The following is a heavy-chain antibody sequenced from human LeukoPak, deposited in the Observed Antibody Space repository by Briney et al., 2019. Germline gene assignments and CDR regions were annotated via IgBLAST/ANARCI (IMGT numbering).Heavy chain of an antibody. J-gene: IGHJ5*02. CDR1: GFTLSTYW. D-gene: IGHD2-15*01. V-gene: IGHV3-23*01. CDR2: ISGSGGST. Sequence: GGTLRLSCAASGFTLSTYWMSWVRQAPGKGLEWVSAISGSGGSTYYADSVKGRFTISRDNSKNTLYLQMNSLRAEDTAVYYCAKDKFSVAVVADRLKWFDPWGQGTLVTVSS. CDR3: AKDKFSVAVVADRLKWFDP.